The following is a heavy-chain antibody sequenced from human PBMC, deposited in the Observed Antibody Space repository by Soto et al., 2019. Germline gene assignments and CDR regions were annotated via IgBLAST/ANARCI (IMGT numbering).Heavy chain of an antibody. D-gene: IGHD3-16*02. CDR3: LRDIFRLVIFDS. Sequence: GGSLRLSCSASGFMLSGSAMHWVRQAPGKGPEYVSAISTNGRDTYYADSVKGRFTISRDNSKNTVQLQMNSLRTEDTAVYYCLRDIFRLVIFDSWGQGTPVTVSS. J-gene: IGHJ4*02. CDR1: GFMLSGSA. CDR2: ISTNGRDT. V-gene: IGHV3-64D*06.